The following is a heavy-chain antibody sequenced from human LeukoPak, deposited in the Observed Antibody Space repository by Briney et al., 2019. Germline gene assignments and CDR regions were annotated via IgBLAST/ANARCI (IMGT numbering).Heavy chain of an antibody. J-gene: IGHJ4*02. CDR1: GFTFTNYA. V-gene: IGHV3-23*01. Sequence: PGGSLRLSCVASGFTFTNYAMTWVRQAPGEGLQWVSSIFGGSGSTYYADSVKGRVTISRDNSKNMVYLQMNGLRAEDTAVYYCAKDRTYHSDFSAYYFSPPLQHYWGQGTLVTVSS. D-gene: IGHD3-22*01. CDR3: AKDRTYHSDFSAYYFSPPLQHY. CDR2: IFGGSGST.